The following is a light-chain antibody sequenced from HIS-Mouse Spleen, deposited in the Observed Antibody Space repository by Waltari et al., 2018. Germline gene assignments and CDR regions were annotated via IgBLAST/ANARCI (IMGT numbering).Light chain of an antibody. CDR2: DVS. Sequence: QSALTQPASVSGSPGQSITISCTGTSSDVGGYNHVSWYQQHPGKATKLMSYDVSNRPSGVSNRFSGSKSGNTASLTISGLQAEDEADYYCSSYTSSSFNVVFGGGTKLTVL. CDR3: SSYTSSSFNVV. J-gene: IGLJ2*01. CDR1: SSDVGGYNH. V-gene: IGLV2-14*03.